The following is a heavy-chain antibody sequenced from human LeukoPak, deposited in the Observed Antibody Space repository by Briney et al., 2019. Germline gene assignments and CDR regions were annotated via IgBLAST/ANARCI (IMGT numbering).Heavy chain of an antibody. CDR1: GFTLSDYY. Sequence: GGSLRLSCAASGFTLSDYYMSCIRQAPGNGLEWVSYISSSGSTIYYADSVKGRFTISRDNSKNNVYLQMYSLRVADTSIYYCVRDYNWGFDYWGQGTVVTVSS. D-gene: IGHD1-1*01. J-gene: IGHJ4*02. CDR2: ISSSGSTI. V-gene: IGHV3-11*04. CDR3: VRDYNWGFDY.